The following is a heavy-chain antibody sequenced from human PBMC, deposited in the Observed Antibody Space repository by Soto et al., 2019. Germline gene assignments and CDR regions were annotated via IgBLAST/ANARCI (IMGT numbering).Heavy chain of an antibody. CDR3: TKNGYFALDY. J-gene: IGHJ4*02. D-gene: IGHD2-21*01. V-gene: IGHV4-4*02. Sequence: LSLTCAVSGGSVSRDNWWSWVRQPPGKGLEWIGEIHHSGSANYNPSLKSRVTISVDKSKNQFSLNLNSVTDADTAVYYCTKNGYFALDYWGQGTLVTVSS. CDR2: IHHSGSA. CDR1: GGSVSRDNW.